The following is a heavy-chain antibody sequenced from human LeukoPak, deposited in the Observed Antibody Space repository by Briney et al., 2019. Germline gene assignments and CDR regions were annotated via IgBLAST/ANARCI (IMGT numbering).Heavy chain of an antibody. CDR1: GFTVSTNY. CDR3: ASILRSSSGYYFDY. Sequence: GGSLRLSCAASGFTVSTNYMSWVRQAPGKGLEWVSVIYSGDTTFYADSVRGKFTISRDDSKNTLYLQMNSLRAEDTAVYYCASILRSSSGYYFDYWGQGTLVTVSS. V-gene: IGHV3-66*01. CDR2: IYSGDTT. J-gene: IGHJ4*02. D-gene: IGHD3-10*01.